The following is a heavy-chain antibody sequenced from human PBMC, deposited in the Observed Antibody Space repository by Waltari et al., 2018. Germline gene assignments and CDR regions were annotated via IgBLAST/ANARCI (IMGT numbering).Heavy chain of an antibody. J-gene: IGHJ4*02. CDR2: ISDAGSHT. V-gene: IGHV3-30-3*01. Sequence: QVQLVESGRGVVQPGRSLRLSCVGSGYTFSDYVLYWVRQAPGKGLEWVAVISDAGSHTNFAVAVKGRFTISRDNSKQAVFLHSNSLRVEDTAMYYCARYNGGHVDFWGQGTLVTVSS. D-gene: IGHD1-20*01. CDR1: GYTFSDYV. CDR3: ARYNGGHVDF.